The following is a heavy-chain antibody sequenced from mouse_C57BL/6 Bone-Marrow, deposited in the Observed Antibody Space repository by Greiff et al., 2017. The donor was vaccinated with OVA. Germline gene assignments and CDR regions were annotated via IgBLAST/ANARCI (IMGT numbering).Heavy chain of an antibody. CDR2: IDPSGSYT. CDR1: GYTFTSYW. J-gene: IGHJ3*01. CDR3: ARSKEGSSPAWFAY. Sequence: QVQLKQPGAELVMPGASVKLSCKASGYTFTSYWMHWVKQRPGQGLEWIGEIDPSGSYTNYNQKFKGKSTLTVDKSSSTAYMQLSSLTSEDSSVYYCARSKEGSSPAWFAYWGQGTLVTVSA. D-gene: IGHD1-1*01. V-gene: IGHV1-69*01.